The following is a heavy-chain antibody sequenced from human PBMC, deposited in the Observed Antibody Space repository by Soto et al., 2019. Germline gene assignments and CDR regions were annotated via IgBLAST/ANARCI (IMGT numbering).Heavy chain of an antibody. CDR3: ARGGVGATYFDH. V-gene: IGHV1-8*01. Sequence: QVQLVQSGAEVKKPGASVKVSCKASGYTFSNYDINWVRQGTGQGLEWMGWINPNSGNTGYAQKFQGRGTMTRNTCISTAYMELNSLRSEETAVFYCARGGVGATYFDHWGQGSLVTV. CDR1: GYTFSNYD. D-gene: IGHD1-26*01. J-gene: IGHJ4*02. CDR2: INPNSGNT.